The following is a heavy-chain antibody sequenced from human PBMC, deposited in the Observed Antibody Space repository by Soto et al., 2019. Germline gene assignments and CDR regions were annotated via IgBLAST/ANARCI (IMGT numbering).Heavy chain of an antibody. V-gene: IGHV1-18*01. D-gene: IGHD6-19*01. CDR3: ARVYDSGWYFDY. CDR1: GYTFTSYG. CDR2: ISANSGNT. J-gene: IGHJ4*02. Sequence: ASVKVSCKASGYTFTSYGISWVRQAPGQGLEWMGWISANSGNTNYAQKLQGRVTMTRDTSISTAYMELSRLRSDDTAVYYCARVYDSGWYFDYWGQGTLVTVSS.